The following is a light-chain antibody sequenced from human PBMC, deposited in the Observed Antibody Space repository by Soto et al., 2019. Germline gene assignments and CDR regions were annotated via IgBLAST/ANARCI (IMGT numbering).Light chain of an antibody. CDR3: QQYATPSYT. V-gene: IGKV3-20*01. CDR2: GAS. Sequence: EIVLTQSPRTLSLSPGARATLSCRASQTPSDNNLAWFQQRPGQAPRLLIYGASYRETGIPDRFAGSGSGKHFTLTISRLEPEDFAVYYCQQYATPSYTFGQGTKLEIK. J-gene: IGKJ2*01. CDR1: QTPSDNN.